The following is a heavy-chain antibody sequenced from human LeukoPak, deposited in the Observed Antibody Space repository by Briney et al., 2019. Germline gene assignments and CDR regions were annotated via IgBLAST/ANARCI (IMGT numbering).Heavy chain of an antibody. V-gene: IGHV3-7*01. CDR1: GFTVSDNY. Sequence: GGSLRLSCAASGFTVSDNYMSWVRQAPGKGLDWVANINQDGSEKYYVDSVKGRFTISRDNAKKSLYLQMNSLSAEDTAVYYCARGFTTGVDAFDIWGQGTMVTVSS. D-gene: IGHD4-23*01. J-gene: IGHJ3*02. CDR2: INQDGSEK. CDR3: ARGFTTGVDAFDI.